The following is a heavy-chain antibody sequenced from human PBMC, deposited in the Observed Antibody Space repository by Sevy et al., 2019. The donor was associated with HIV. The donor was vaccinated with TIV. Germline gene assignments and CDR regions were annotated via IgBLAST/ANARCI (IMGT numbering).Heavy chain of an antibody. CDR1: GFTFSSYA. D-gene: IGHD6-13*01. V-gene: IGHV3-23*01. CDR2: ISGSGGST. J-gene: IGHJ6*02. CDR3: LAAAGKYYYYGMDV. Sequence: GESLKISCAASGFTFSSYAMSWVRQAPGKGLEWVSAISGSGGSTYYADSVKDRFTISRDNSKNTLYLQMNSLRAEDTAVYFCLAAAGKYYYYGMDVWGQGTTVTVSS.